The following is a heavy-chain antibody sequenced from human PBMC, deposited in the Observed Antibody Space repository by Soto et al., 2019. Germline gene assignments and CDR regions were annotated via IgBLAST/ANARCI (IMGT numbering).Heavy chain of an antibody. J-gene: IGHJ3*02. CDR3: ARKYGYDSSCYYYVDAYDI. V-gene: IGHV4-34*01. D-gene: IGHD3-22*01. CDR2: INHSAST. Sequence: SETLSLTCAVSGGCFVGYYWSWIRHPPGKRLEWIGEINHSASTNYNPSLKSRVTISVDTSKNQFSLKLSSVTAADTAVYYCARKYGYDSSCYYYVDAYDIWGQGTMVTV. CDR1: GGCFVGYY.